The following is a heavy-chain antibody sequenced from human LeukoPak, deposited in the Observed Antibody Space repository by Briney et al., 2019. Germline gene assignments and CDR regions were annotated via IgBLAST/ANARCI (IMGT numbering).Heavy chain of an antibody. CDR3: AREGHIVVVTANYYYYGMDV. V-gene: IGHV3-30*04. D-gene: IGHD2-21*02. J-gene: IGHJ6*02. CDR2: ISYDESNK. Sequence: HPGGSLRLSCAASGFTFSSYAMHWVRQAPGKGLEWVAVISYDESNKYYADSVKGRFTISRDNSKNTLYLQMNSLRAEDTAVYYCAREGHIVVVTANYYYYGMDVWGQGTTVTVSS. CDR1: GFTFSSYA.